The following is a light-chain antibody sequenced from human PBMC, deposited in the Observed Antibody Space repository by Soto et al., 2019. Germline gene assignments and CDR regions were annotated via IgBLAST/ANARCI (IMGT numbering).Light chain of an antibody. J-gene: IGLJ1*01. CDR2: EVS. CDR3: SSYAGSNGYX. V-gene: IGLV2-8*01. Sequence: QSVLTQPPSASGSPGQSVTISCTGTSSDVGGYNYVSWYQQHPGKAPKLMIYEVSKRPSGVPDRFSGSKSGNTASLTVSGLQAEDEADYYCSSYAGSNGYXFGTGTKVTV. CDR1: SSDVGGYNY.